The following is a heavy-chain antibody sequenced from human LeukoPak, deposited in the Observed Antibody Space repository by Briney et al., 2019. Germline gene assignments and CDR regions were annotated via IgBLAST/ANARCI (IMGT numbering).Heavy chain of an antibody. Sequence: GGSLRLSCAASGFTFSSYWMSWVRQTPGKGLEWVAIILQDGSEKHYVASVKGRFTISRDNAKNSVYLQMNSLRAEDTAVYYCARAGACSSSSSAGLWGQGTLVTVSS. CDR2: ILQDGSEK. D-gene: IGHD2-2*01. CDR3: ARAGACSSSSSAGL. CDR1: GFTFSSYW. J-gene: IGHJ4*02. V-gene: IGHV3-7*01.